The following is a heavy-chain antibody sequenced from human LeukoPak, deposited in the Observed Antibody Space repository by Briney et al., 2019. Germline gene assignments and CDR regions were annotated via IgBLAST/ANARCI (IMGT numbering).Heavy chain of an antibody. V-gene: IGHV5-51*01. Sequence: GESLKISCKGSGYKITSYWIGWVRQKPGKGLEWMGIIYPGDSEPRDSPSFRGQVTLSADRSISTVYLQWSSLQASDTAMYYCARVAEGSGYHYIAYWGPGTLVTVSS. J-gene: IGHJ4*02. CDR3: ARVAEGSGYHYIAY. D-gene: IGHD3-22*01. CDR1: GYKITSYW. CDR2: IYPGDSEP.